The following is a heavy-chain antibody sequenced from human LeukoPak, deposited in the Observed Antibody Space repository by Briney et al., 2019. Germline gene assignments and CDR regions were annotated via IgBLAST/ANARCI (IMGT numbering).Heavy chain of an antibody. CDR3: ARVIVEANYVFDI. D-gene: IGHD3-22*01. Sequence: GESLKISCKGSGYSFTNHWIGWVRQMPGKGLEWMGIIYPGDSDTRYSPSFQGQVTISADKSISTAYLQWSSLKASDTAIYYCARVIVEANYVFDIWGQGTMVTVSS. CDR2: IYPGDSDT. V-gene: IGHV5-51*01. J-gene: IGHJ3*02. CDR1: GYSFTNHW.